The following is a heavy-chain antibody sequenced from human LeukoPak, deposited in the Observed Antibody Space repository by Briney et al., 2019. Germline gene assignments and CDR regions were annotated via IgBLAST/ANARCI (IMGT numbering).Heavy chain of an antibody. J-gene: IGHJ1*01. CDR1: GYTFTGYY. V-gene: IGHV1-2*02. Sequence: ASVKVSCKASGYTFTGYYMHWVRQAPGQGLEWMGWINPNSGGTNYAQKFQGRVTMTRDTSISTAYMELSSLRSEDTAVYYCARGPERYYDSSDYYVNEYFQHWGQGTLVTVSS. CDR2: INPNSGGT. CDR3: ARGPERYYDSSDYYVNEYFQH. D-gene: IGHD3-22*01.